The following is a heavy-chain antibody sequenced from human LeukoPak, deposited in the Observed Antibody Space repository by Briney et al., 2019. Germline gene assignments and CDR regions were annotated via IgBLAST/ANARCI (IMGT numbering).Heavy chain of an antibody. CDR3: ARDPDYYDDCCYT. Sequence: QTSETLSLTCTVSGGSVSSNRFYWGWIRQPPGKGLEWIGSMYYSGGTYYNPSLQSRVTISADTYKNQFSLKLTSVTVADTAVYYCARDPDYYDDCCYTWGPGTLVTVSS. V-gene: IGHV4-39*07. D-gene: IGHD3-22*01. CDR1: GGSVSSNRFY. J-gene: IGHJ5*02. CDR2: MYYSGGT.